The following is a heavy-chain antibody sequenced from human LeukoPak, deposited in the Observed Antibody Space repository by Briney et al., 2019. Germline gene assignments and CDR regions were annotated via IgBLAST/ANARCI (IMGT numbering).Heavy chain of an antibody. J-gene: IGHJ4*02. D-gene: IGHD3-10*01. CDR1: GYTFTSYD. V-gene: IGHV1-8*01. CDR2: MNPNSGNT. Sequence: ASVKVSCKASGYTFTSYDINWVRQATGQGLEWMGWMNPNSGNTGYAQKFQGRATMTRNTSISTAYMELSSLRSEDTAVYYCARGPRYGSGSLSFGYWGQGTLVTVSS. CDR3: ARGPRYGSGSLSFGY.